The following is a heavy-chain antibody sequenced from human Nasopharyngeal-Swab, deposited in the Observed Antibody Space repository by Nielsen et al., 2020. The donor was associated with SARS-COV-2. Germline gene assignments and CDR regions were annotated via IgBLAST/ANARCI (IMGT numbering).Heavy chain of an antibody. CDR3: TSSMGSNYYYYYMDV. Sequence: GESLKISCAASGFTFSNAWMSWVRQAPGKGLEWVGRIKSKTDGGTTDYAAPVKGRFTISRDGSKNTLYLQMNSLKTEDTAVYYCTSSMGSNYYYYYMDVWGKGTTVTVSS. D-gene: IGHD3-10*01. CDR2: IKSKTDGGTT. CDR1: GFTFSNAW. V-gene: IGHV3-15*01. J-gene: IGHJ6*03.